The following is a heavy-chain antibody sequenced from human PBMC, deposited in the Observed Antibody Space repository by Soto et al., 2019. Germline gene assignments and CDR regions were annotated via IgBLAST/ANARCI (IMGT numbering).Heavy chain of an antibody. CDR2: INAGNGNT. V-gene: IGHV1-3*05. Sequence: QVQLVQSGAEEKKPGASVKVSCKASGYTFTSYAMHWVRQAPGQRLEWMGWINAGNGNTKYSQKFQGRVTITRDTSASTAYMELSSLRSEATAVYYWARVSGWYFLAYWGQGTLVTVSS. J-gene: IGHJ4*02. CDR3: ARVSGWYFLAY. CDR1: GYTFTSYA. D-gene: IGHD6-19*01.